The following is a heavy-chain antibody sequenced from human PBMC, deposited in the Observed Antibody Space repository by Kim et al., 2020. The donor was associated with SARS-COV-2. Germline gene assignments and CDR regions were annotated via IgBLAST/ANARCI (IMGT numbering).Heavy chain of an antibody. J-gene: IGHJ5*02. CDR1: GGSISSGGYY. D-gene: IGHD3-9*01. CDR2: IYYSGST. CDR3: AREPENYDILTGYYAGWFDP. Sequence: SETLSLTCTVSGGSISSGGYYWSWIRQHPGKGLEWIGYIYYSGSTYYNPSLKSRVTISVDTSKNQFSLKLSSVTAADTAVYYCAREPENYDILTGYYAGWFDPWGQGTLVTVSS. V-gene: IGHV4-31*03.